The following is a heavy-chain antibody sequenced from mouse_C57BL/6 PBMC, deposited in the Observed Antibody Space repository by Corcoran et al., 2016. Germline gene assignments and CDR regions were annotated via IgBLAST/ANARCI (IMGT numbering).Heavy chain of an antibody. CDR1: GYTFTDYY. D-gene: IGHD1-1*01. J-gene: IGHJ1*03. CDR3: ARCYVSIYGYGYFDV. V-gene: IGHV1-26*01. Sequence: EVQLQQSGPELVKPGASVRISGKASGYTFTDYYMNWVKQSHGKSVEGIGDIDPNNGGTSYNQKFKGKAKLTVDKSSSTAYMELRSLTSEDSAVYYCARCYVSIYGYGYFDVWTTGTTVTVS. CDR2: IDPNNGGT.